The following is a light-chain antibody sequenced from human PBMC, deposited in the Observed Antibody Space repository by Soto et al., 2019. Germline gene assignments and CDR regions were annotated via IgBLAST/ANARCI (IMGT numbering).Light chain of an antibody. Sequence: QSALTQPASVSGSPGQSITISCTGTSSDVGGYNYVSWYQQHPGKVPKLIIFEVFRRPSGISTRFSGSKSDNTASLTISGLQAEDEADYYCCSYTTTSTFVFGGGTKLTVL. CDR2: EVF. J-gene: IGLJ2*01. CDR1: SSDVGGYNY. V-gene: IGLV2-14*01. CDR3: CSYTTTSTFV.